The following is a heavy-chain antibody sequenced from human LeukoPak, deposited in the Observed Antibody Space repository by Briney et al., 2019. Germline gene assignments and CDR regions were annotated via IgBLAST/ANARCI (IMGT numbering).Heavy chain of an antibody. CDR3: ARALIAVAGSSYDY. J-gene: IGHJ4*02. V-gene: IGHV3-7*01. Sequence: GGSLRLSCAASGSTFSSYWMSWVRQAPGKGLEWVANIKPDGSEKYYVDSVKGRFTISRDNAKNSLYLQMNSLRAEDTAVYYCARALIAVAGSSYDYWGQGTLVPVSS. CDR1: GSTFSSYW. CDR2: IKPDGSEK. D-gene: IGHD6-19*01.